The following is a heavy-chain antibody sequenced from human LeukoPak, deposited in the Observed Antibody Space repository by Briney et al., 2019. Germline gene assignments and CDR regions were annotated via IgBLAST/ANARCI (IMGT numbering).Heavy chain of an antibody. CDR3: ASGVVAANYFDY. Sequence: GGSLRLSCATSGFTFDDYGMSWVRPAPGKGLEWVSGINWNGGSTGYADSVKGRFSISRDNAKNALYLQMNSLRAEDTALYYCASGVVAANYFDYWGQGTLVTVSS. V-gene: IGHV3-20*04. D-gene: IGHD2-15*01. CDR1: GFTFDDYG. J-gene: IGHJ4*02. CDR2: INWNGGST.